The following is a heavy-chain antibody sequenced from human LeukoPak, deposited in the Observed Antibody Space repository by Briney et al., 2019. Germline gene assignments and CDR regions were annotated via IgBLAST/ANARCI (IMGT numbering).Heavy chain of an antibody. Sequence: PSETLSLTCAVYGGSFSGYYWSWIRQPPGKGLEWIGEINYSGTTNYNPSLKSRVAISVDTSKNQFSLKLTSVTAADTAVYYCARTNSDGAGTYYKSHYCGMDVGGKGTTVTVSS. CDR1: GGSFSGYY. D-gene: IGHD3-10*01. V-gene: IGHV4-34*01. CDR3: ARTNSDGAGTYYKSHYCGMDV. J-gene: IGHJ6*04. CDR2: INYSGTT.